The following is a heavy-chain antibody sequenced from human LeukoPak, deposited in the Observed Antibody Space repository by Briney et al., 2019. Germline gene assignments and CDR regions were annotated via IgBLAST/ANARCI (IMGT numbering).Heavy chain of an antibody. Sequence: GGSLRLSCAASGFTFDDYAMHWVRQAPGKGLEWVSGISWNSGCIGYADSVKGRFTISRDNAKNSLYLQMNSLRAEDMALYYCAKANYYDSSGSIYYFDYWGQGTLVTVSS. CDR1: GFTFDDYA. D-gene: IGHD3-22*01. CDR3: AKANYYDSSGSIYYFDY. J-gene: IGHJ4*02. CDR2: ISWNSGCI. V-gene: IGHV3-9*03.